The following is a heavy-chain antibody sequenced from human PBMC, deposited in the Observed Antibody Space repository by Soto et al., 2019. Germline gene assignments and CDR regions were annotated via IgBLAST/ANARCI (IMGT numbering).Heavy chain of an antibody. J-gene: IGHJ4*02. D-gene: IGHD3-22*01. CDR2: TSYDGSNK. CDR3: ARCPPNRYDSSGYDY. V-gene: IGHV3-30-3*01. Sequence: QVQLVESGGGVVQPGRSLILSCAASGFTFSNYAMHWVRQAPGKGLEWWAVTSYDGSNKYYADSVKGRFTISRDNSKNTLYLQMNSLRAENTAVYYCARCPPNRYDSSGYDYWGQGTLDTVSS. CDR1: GFTFSNYA.